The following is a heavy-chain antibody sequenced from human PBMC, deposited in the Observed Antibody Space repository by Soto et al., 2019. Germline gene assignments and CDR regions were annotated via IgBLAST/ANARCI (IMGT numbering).Heavy chain of an antibody. CDR3: ARHMAVGYGGYDSPLDP. J-gene: IGHJ5*02. CDR1: GYDFTTNW. CDR2: FYPDDSDT. V-gene: IGHV5-51*01. Sequence: EVQLVQSGAEVRKPGESLQISCRGSGYDFTTNWIGWLRQMPGKGLELMGSFYPDDSDTRYSPSFKGQVTFSGDKSVSTAYLQWSSLKASDTAMYYCARHMAVGYGGYDSPLDPWGQGTLVTVSS. D-gene: IGHD5-12*01.